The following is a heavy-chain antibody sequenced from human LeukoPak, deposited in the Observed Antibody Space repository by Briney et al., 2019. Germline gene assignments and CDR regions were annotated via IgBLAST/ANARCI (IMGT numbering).Heavy chain of an antibody. Sequence: ASVKVSCKASGYTFSGYYMHWVRQAPGQGLEWMGWINPKSGGTNEAQKFHDRVTMTTDTSTSTAYMELRSLRSDDTAVYYCARGYYDSFWNYWGQGTLVTVSS. V-gene: IGHV1-2*02. CDR3: ARGYYDSFWNY. D-gene: IGHD3-22*01. J-gene: IGHJ4*02. CDR2: INPKSGGT. CDR1: GYTFSGYY.